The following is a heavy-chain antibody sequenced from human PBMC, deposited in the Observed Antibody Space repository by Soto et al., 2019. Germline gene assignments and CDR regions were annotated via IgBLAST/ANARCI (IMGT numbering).Heavy chain of an antibody. CDR3: ARDRVVVVAATPDY. CDR2: ISSSSSYI. Sequence: VGSLRLSCAASGFTFSSYSMNWVRQAPGKGLEWVSSISSSSSYIYYADSVKGRFTISRDNAKNSLYLQMNSLRAEDTAVYYCARDRVVVVAATPDYWGQGTLVTVSS. J-gene: IGHJ4*02. CDR1: GFTFSSYS. V-gene: IGHV3-21*01. D-gene: IGHD2-15*01.